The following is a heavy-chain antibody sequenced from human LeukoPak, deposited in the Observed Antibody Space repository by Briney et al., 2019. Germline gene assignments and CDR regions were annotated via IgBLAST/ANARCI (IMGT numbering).Heavy chain of an antibody. CDR3: ARERGVAAAGEYYFDY. CDR2: ISGSGGST. D-gene: IGHD6-13*01. Sequence: PGGSLRLSCAASGFTFSSYAMSWVRQAPGKGLEWVSAISGSGGSTYYADSVKGRFTISRDNSKNTLYLQMNSLRAEDTAVYYCARERGVAAAGEYYFDYWGQGTLVTVSS. J-gene: IGHJ4*02. V-gene: IGHV3-23*01. CDR1: GFTFSSYA.